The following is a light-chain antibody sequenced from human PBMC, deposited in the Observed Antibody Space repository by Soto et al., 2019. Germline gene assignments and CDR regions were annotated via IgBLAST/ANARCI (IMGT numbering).Light chain of an antibody. CDR1: QTISSW. Sequence: DIPMTQSPSTLSGSVGDSVTITCRASQTISSWLAWYQQKPGKAPKLLIYKASTLKSGVPSRFSGSGSGTEFTLTISSLQPDDFGTYYCQHYKSYSEAFGQGTKVEL. J-gene: IGKJ1*01. CDR3: QHYKSYSEA. CDR2: KAS. V-gene: IGKV1-5*03.